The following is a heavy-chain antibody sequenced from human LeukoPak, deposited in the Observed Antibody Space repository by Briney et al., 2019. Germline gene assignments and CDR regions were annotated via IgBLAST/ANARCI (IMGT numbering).Heavy chain of an antibody. J-gene: IGHJ4*02. CDR1: GASIYGYY. D-gene: IGHD2-15*01. Sequence: PSETLSLTCTVSGASIYGYYWGWIRQPPGKGLEWIGFITSGGRTSYNPPLKSRVTMSVDRSMNQFSLRLTFMTAADTALYYCARYRDGGRDISLDYWGQGSLVTVSS. CDR2: ITSGGRT. CDR3: ARYRDGGRDISLDY. V-gene: IGHV4-4*08.